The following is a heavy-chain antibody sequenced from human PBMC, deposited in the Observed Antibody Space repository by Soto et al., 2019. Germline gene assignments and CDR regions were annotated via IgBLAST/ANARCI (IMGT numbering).Heavy chain of an antibody. J-gene: IGHJ4*02. CDR1: GYTFTGYS. CDR2: INAGYGNT. D-gene: IGHD7-27*01. Sequence: DSVKLSCKASGYTFTGYSMHGVRQAPGQRIEWMGWINAGYGNTKSSQKFQDRVTISRDTSASTAYMELTSLRSEDTAVYYCARDTGDGTFDFWGQGTLVTVSS. CDR3: ARDTGDGTFDF. V-gene: IGHV1-3*01.